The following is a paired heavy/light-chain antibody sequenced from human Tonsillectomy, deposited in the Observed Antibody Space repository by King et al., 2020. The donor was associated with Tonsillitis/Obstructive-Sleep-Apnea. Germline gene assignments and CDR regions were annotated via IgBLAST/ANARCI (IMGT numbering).Light chain of an antibody. CDR2: RNN. CDR1: SSNIGSNY. J-gene: IGLJ1*01. CDR3: AAWDDSLSGSNYV. V-gene: IGLV1-47*01. Sequence: QSVLTQPPSASGTPGQRVTISCSGSSSNIGSNYVYWYQQLPGTAPKLLIYRNNQRPSGVPDRFSGSKSGTSASLAISGLRSEDEADYYCAAWDDSLSGSNYVFGIGTKVTVL.
Heavy chain of an antibody. Sequence: EVQLVQSGAEVKKPGESLKISCKSSGYSFTTYWIGWVRQMPGKGLEWMGSIYPGDSDSRYSPSFQGQVTISADKSISTAYLQWSSLKASDTAMYYCARLGRDGYNSGDGYYYGMDVWGQGTTVTVSS. D-gene: IGHD5-12*01. J-gene: IGHJ6*02. CDR3: ARLGRDGYNSGDGYYYGMDV. CDR2: IYPGDSDS. CDR1: GYSFTTYW. V-gene: IGHV5-51*03.